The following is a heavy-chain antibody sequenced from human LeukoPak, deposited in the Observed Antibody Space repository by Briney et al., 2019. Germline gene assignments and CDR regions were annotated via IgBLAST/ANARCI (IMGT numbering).Heavy chain of an antibody. J-gene: IGHJ4*02. Sequence: GSLRLSCAASVFTFSSYWMSWVRQAPGKGLEWIGHNGNANYNPSLQSRVTISIDTSKNHFTLSLNSVTAADTAVYYCATYYVGVGGRGHWGPGTLVTVSS. CDR3: ATYYVGVGGRGH. CDR1: VFTFSSYW. V-gene: IGHV4-59*01. D-gene: IGHD2-21*01. CDR2: NGNA.